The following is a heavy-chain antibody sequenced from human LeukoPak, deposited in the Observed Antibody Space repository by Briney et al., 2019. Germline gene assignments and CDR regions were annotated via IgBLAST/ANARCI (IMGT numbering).Heavy chain of an antibody. D-gene: IGHD3-10*01. CDR2: IYYSGST. J-gene: IGHJ4*02. V-gene: IGHV4-59*01. Sequence: SETLSLTCTVSGGSISSYYWSWIRQPPGKGLEWIGYIYYSGSTNYNPSLKSRVTISVDTSKNQFSLKLSSVTAADTAVYYCARAVTWFGELDMGIHFDYWGQGTLVTVSS. CDR3: ARAVTWFGELDMGIHFDY. CDR1: GGSISSYY.